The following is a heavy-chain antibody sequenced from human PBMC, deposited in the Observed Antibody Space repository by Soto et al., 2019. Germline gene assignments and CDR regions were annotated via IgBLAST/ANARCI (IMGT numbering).Heavy chain of an antibody. CDR2: IYYSGST. D-gene: IGHD6-19*01. J-gene: IGHJ4*02. V-gene: IGHV4-39*01. CDR3: AMRSDPEQWLVTPDY. Sequence: QLQLQESGPGLVKPSETLSLTCTVSGGSISSSSYYWGWIRQPPGKGLEWIGSIYYSGSTYYNPSLKSRVPISVDTSKNQFSLKLSSVTAADTAVYYCAMRSDPEQWLVTPDYWGQGTLVTVSS. CDR1: GGSISSSSYY.